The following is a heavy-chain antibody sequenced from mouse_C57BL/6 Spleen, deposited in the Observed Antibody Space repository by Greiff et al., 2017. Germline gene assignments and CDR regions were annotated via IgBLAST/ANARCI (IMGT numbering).Heavy chain of an antibody. V-gene: IGHV1-64*01. Sequence: QVQLQQPGAELVKPGASVKLSCKASGYTFTSYWMHWVKQRPGQGLEWIGMIHPNSGSTNYNEKFKSKATLTVDNSSSTAYMQLSSLTSEDSAVYYCTSIATVEIAYWGEGTLVTGSA. D-gene: IGHD1-1*01. CDR1: GYTFTSYW. CDR3: TSIATVEIAY. CDR2: IHPNSGST. J-gene: IGHJ3*01.